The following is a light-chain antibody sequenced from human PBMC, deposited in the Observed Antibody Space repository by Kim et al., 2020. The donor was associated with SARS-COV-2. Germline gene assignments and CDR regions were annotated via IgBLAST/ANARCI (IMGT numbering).Light chain of an antibody. J-gene: IGKJ1*01. CDR3: QQRSNWPRT. Sequence: LSPGESATLSCRAGQSVSNYLAWYQQKPGQAPRLLIYDASTRATGIPARFSGSGSGTDFTLTISSLEPEDFAVYYCQQRSNWPRTFGQGTKVDIK. V-gene: IGKV3-11*01. CDR2: DAS. CDR1: QSVSNY.